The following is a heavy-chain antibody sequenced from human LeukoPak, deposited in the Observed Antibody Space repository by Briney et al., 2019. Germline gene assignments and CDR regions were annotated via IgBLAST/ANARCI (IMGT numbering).Heavy chain of an antibody. V-gene: IGHV3-11*01. CDR1: GFTFSDYY. CDR2: ISSRGTTI. Sequence: TGGSLRLSCAASGFTFSDYYMSWIRQAPGKGLEWISYISSRGTTIFYADSVKGRFTISRDNAKNSLYLQMNSLRPEDTAVYYCAREDGYTKDWGQGTLVTVSS. D-gene: IGHD5-24*01. J-gene: IGHJ4*02. CDR3: AREDGYTKD.